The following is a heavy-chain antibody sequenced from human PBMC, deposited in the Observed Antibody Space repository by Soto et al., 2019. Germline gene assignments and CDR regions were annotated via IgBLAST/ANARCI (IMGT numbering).Heavy chain of an antibody. V-gene: IGHV1-69*02. J-gene: IGHJ6*02. D-gene: IGHD6-19*01. Sequence: SVKVCCKASGVTFSSYSISWVRQAPGQGLEWMGRIIPILGIANYAQKFQGRVTITADKSTSTAYMELSSLRSEDTAVYYCASEPLYSSGSSPDYYYYGMYVWGQGTTVTVSS. CDR3: ASEPLYSSGSSPDYYYYGMYV. CDR1: GVTFSSYS. CDR2: IIPILGIA.